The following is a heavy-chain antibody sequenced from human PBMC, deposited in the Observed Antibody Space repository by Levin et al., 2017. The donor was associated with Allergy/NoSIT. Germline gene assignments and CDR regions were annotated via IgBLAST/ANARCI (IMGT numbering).Heavy chain of an antibody. V-gene: IGHV3-23*01. CDR2: ISGSGGST. CDR3: AKGGYYYDSSGYFDY. D-gene: IGHD3-22*01. CDR1: GFTFSSSA. Sequence: LSLTCAASGFTFSSSAMSWVRQAPGKGLEWVSAISGSGGSTYYADSVKGRFTISRDNSKNTLYLQMNSLRAEDTAVYYCAKGGYYYDSSGYFDYWGQGTLVTVSS. J-gene: IGHJ4*02.